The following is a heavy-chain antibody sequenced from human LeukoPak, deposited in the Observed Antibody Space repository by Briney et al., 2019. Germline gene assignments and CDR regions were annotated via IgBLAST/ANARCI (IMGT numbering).Heavy chain of an antibody. V-gene: IGHV1-69*05. D-gene: IGHD6-13*01. CDR3: ARDGGYSSSPVQVPYFDY. CDR2: IIPIFGTA. Sequence: SVKVSCKASGGTFSSYAISWVRQAPGQGLEWMGGIIPIFGTANYAQKFQGRVTITTDESTSTAYMELSSLRSEDTAVYYCARDGGYSSSPVQVPYFDYWGQGTLVTVSS. CDR1: GGTFSSYA. J-gene: IGHJ4*02.